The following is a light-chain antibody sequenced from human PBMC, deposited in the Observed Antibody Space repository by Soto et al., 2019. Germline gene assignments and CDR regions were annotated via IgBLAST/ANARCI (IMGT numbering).Light chain of an antibody. CDR1: SSNLGDNT. V-gene: IGLV1-44*01. Sequence: QAVVTQPPSASGTPGQRVTISCSGSSSNLGDNTVNWYQQLPGTAPKLLIYRNNRRPSEVPDRFSGSKSGTSASLAISGLQSDDEADYYCATWDDSLNGPVFGGGTKPTVL. J-gene: IGLJ3*02. CDR2: RNN. CDR3: ATWDDSLNGPV.